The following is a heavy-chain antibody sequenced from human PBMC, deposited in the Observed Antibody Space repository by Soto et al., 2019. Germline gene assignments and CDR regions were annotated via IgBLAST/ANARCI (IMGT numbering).Heavy chain of an antibody. D-gene: IGHD1-1*01. J-gene: IGHJ3*02. CDR3: ARSYNDNDAFDI. V-gene: IGHV1-46*03. Sequence: ASVKVSCKASGYTFTSYYMHWVRQAPGQGLEWMGIINPSGGSTTNAQEFQGRVTMTRDTSTSTVYMELSSLRSEDTAVYYCARSYNDNDAFDIWGQGTMVPVSS. CDR1: GYTFTSYY. CDR2: INPSGGST.